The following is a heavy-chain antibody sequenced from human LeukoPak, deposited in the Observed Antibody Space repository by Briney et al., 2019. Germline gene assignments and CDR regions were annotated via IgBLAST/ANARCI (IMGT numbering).Heavy chain of an antibody. D-gene: IGHD1-26*01. CDR2: ISRSGGST. J-gene: IGHJ4*02. CDR3: ASLYSGSPGDY. CDR1: GFTFSNSA. Sequence: PGGSRRLSCAASGFTFSNSAMSWVRQAPGKGLEWVSGISRSGGSTEYADSVRGRFTISRDNSKNTLYLQMNSLRAEDTAVYYCASLYSGSPGDYWGQGTLVTVSS. V-gene: IGHV3-23*01.